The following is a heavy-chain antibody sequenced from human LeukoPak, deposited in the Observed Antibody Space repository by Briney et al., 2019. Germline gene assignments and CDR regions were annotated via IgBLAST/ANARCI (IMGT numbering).Heavy chain of an antibody. CDR3: ARGSSSSHHPALS. Sequence: SETLSLTCAVYGGSFSGYYWSWIRQPPGKGLEWIGSMYHSGSTYYNPPLKSRVTISEDTSKNQFSLKLRSVTAADTAVYYCARGSSSSHHPALSWGQGTLVTVSS. V-gene: IGHV4-34*01. J-gene: IGHJ4*02. CDR2: MYHSGST. CDR1: GGSFSGYY. D-gene: IGHD6-13*01.